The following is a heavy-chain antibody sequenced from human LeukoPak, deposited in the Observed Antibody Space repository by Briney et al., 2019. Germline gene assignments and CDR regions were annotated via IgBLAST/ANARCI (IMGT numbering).Heavy chain of an antibody. CDR2: IKQDGSEK. CDR1: GFTFSSYW. Sequence: GGSLRLSCAASGFTFSSYWMSWVRQAPGKGLEWAANIKQDGSEKYYVDSVKGRFTISRDNAKNSLYLQMNSLRAEDTAAYYCARVAGHGSRITMIVVVANTDYWGQGTLVTVSS. CDR3: ARVAGHGSRITMIVVVANTDY. J-gene: IGHJ4*02. V-gene: IGHV3-7*01. D-gene: IGHD3-22*01.